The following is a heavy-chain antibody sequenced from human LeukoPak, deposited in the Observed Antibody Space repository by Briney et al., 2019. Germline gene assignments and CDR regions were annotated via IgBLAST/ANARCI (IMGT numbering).Heavy chain of an antibody. V-gene: IGHV3-30*02. CDR3: AKEGYGGNSGAFDI. Sequence: PGGSLRLSCAASGFTFSSYGMHWVRQAPGKGLEWMAFIRYDGSNEYYADSVKGRFTISRDNSKNTLYLQMNSLRAEDTAVYYCAKEGYGGNSGAFDIWGQGTMVTVSS. J-gene: IGHJ3*02. D-gene: IGHD4-23*01. CDR2: IRYDGSNE. CDR1: GFTFSSYG.